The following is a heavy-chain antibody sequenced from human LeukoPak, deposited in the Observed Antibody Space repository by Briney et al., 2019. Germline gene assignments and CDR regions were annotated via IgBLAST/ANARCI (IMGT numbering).Heavy chain of an antibody. CDR3: ARAYYDMYYFDY. D-gene: IGHD3-3*01. CDR1: GYTFTSYD. J-gene: IGHJ4*02. Sequence: LWASVKVSCKASGYTFTSYDINWVRQATGQGLEWMGWMNPNSGNTGYAQKFQGRVTITADESTSTAYMELSSLRSEDTAVYYCARAYYDMYYFDYWGQGTLVAVSS. V-gene: IGHV1-8*01. CDR2: MNPNSGNT.